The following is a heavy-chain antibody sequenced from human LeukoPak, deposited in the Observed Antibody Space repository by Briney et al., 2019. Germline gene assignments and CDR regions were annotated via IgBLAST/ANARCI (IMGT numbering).Heavy chain of an antibody. J-gene: IGHJ4*02. Sequence: ASVKVSCKASGYTFTSYYMHWVRQAPGQGLEWMGIINPSGGSTSYAQKFQGRVTMTRDTSTSTAYMELRSLRSDDTAVYYCARDAGRYYYDSSGYSDYWGQGTLVTVSS. CDR3: ARDAGRYYYDSSGYSDY. CDR1: GYTFTSYY. CDR2: INPSGGST. D-gene: IGHD3-22*01. V-gene: IGHV1-46*01.